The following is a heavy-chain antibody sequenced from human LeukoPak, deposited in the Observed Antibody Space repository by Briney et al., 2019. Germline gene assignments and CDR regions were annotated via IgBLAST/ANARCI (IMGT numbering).Heavy chain of an antibody. CDR2: IYHSGST. Sequence: SETLSLTCAVSGGSISSSNWWSWVRQPPGKGLEWIGEIYHSGSTNYNPSLKSRVTISVDKSKNQFSLKLSSVTAADTVVYYCARVGSDYYYYYGMDVWGQGTTVTVSS. CDR1: GGSISSSNW. CDR3: ARVGSDYYYYYGMDV. V-gene: IGHV4-4*02. J-gene: IGHJ6*02.